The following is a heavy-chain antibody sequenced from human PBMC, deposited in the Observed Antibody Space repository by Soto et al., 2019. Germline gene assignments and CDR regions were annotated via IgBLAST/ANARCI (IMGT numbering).Heavy chain of an antibody. CDR2: IYYSGST. CDR3: ARVWYSSQIAWFDP. J-gene: IGHJ5*02. Sequence: PSETLSLTCAFSCDSIISYFGCWIRQPPGKGLEWIGYIYYSGSTNYNPSLKSRVTMSVDTSKNQFSLKLSSVTAADTAVYYCARVWYSSQIAWFDPWGQGTLVTVSS. CDR1: CDSIISYF. D-gene: IGHD6-13*01. V-gene: IGHV4-59*01.